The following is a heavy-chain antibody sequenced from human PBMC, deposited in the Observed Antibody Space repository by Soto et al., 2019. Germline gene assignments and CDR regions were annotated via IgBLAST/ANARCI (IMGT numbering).Heavy chain of an antibody. CDR2: VRNKANSYTT. D-gene: IGHD5-12*01. CDR1: GFTFSDHY. V-gene: IGHV3-72*01. CDR3: CRTRGYSQGWDFDY. J-gene: IGHJ4*02. Sequence: EVQLVESGGGLVQPGGSLRLSCAASGFTFSDHYMDWVRQAPGKGLEWVGRVRNKANSYTTEYAASVNGRFTISRDNSKNSPYLQMNGLKTEDTALYYCCRTRGYSQGWDFDYWGQGTLVTVSS.